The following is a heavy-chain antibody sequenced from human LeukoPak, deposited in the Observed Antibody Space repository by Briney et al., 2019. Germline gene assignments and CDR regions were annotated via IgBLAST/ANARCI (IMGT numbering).Heavy chain of an antibody. J-gene: IGHJ6*02. D-gene: IGHD2-2*01. CDR3: AKDRYCSSTSCSHAYYYYGMDV. Sequence: GGSLRLSCAASGFTFSTYGMHWVRQAPGKGLEWVAVISYNGSDKYYADSVKGRFTISRDNSKNTLYLQMNSLRAEDTAVYYCAKDRYCSSTSCSHAYYYYGMDVWGQGTTVTVSS. V-gene: IGHV3-30*18. CDR1: GFTFSTYG. CDR2: ISYNGSDK.